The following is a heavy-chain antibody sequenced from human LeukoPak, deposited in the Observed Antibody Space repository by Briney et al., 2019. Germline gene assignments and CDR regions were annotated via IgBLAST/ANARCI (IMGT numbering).Heavy chain of an antibody. CDR2: IYYSGST. V-gene: IGHV4-59*08. D-gene: IGHD4-23*01. Sequence: SETLSLTCTVSGGSISSYYWSWIRQPPGKGLEWIGYIYYSGSTNYNPSLKSRVTISVDTSKNQFSLKLSSVTAADTAVYYCARHEATVVTPSHYYGMDVWGQGTTVTVSS. CDR1: GGSISSYY. CDR3: ARHEATVVTPSHYYGMDV. J-gene: IGHJ6*02.